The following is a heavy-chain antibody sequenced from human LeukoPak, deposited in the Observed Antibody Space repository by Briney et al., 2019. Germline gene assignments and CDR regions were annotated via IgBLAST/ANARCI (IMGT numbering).Heavy chain of an antibody. J-gene: IGHJ3*02. CDR1: GYSFTSYW. CDR2: IYPGDSDT. D-gene: IGHD2-2*02. V-gene: IGHV5-51*01. Sequence: GESLKISCKGSGYSFTSYWIGRVRQMPGKGLEWMGIIYPGDSDTRYSPSFQGQVTISADKSISTAYLQWSSLKASDTAMYYCGYCSSTSCYKGGFDIWGQGTMVTVSS. CDR3: GYCSSTSCYKGGFDI.